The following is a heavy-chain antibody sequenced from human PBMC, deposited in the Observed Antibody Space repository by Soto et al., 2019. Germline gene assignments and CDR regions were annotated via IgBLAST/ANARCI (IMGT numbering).Heavy chain of an antibody. Sequence: EVQLVESGGGLVKPGGSLRLSCAASGFTFSSYSMNWVRQAPGKGLEWVSSISSSSSYIYYADSVKGRFTISRDNAKNSLYLQMNSLRAEDTAVYYCARDLVKQWRVNWFDPWGQGTLVTVSS. V-gene: IGHV3-21*01. CDR1: GFTFSSYS. J-gene: IGHJ5*02. CDR3: ARDLVKQWRVNWFDP. D-gene: IGHD6-19*01. CDR2: ISSSSSYI.